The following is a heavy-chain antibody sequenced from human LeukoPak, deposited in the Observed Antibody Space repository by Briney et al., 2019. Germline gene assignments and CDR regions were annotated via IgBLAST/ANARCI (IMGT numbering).Heavy chain of an antibody. Sequence: GESLKISCKGSGYSFTSYWITWVRQMPGKGLEWMGRIDPSDSYTNYSPSFQGHVTISADKSISTAYLQWSSLKASDTAMYYCARLGRSRGGYSYGYDLDYWGQGTLVTVSS. CDR1: GYSFTSYW. CDR2: IDPSDSYT. D-gene: IGHD5-18*01. V-gene: IGHV5-10-1*01. J-gene: IGHJ4*02. CDR3: ARLGRSRGGYSYGYDLDY.